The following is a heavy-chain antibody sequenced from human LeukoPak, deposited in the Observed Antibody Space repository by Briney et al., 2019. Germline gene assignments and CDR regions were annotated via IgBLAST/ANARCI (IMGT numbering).Heavy chain of an antibody. CDR3: VRDRSRPNPFFDN. V-gene: IGHV4-30-4*01. CDR2: IHYSGSTY. D-gene: IGHD6-13*01. J-gene: IGHJ4*02. Sequence: PSQTLSLTCTVSGGSIRSGDYYWSWIRQPPGKGLEWIGYIHYSGSTYYYNPPLKSRVTMSVDTAKNQFSLRLSSVSAADTAVYYCVRDRSRPNPFFDNWGQGTLVTVSS. CDR1: GGSIRSGDYY.